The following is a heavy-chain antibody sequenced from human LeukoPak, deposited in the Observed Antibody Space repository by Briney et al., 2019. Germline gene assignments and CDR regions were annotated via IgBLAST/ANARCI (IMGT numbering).Heavy chain of an antibody. D-gene: IGHD3-22*01. V-gene: IGHV4-4*02. J-gene: IGHJ4*02. CDR2: IYHSGST. CDR3: ARVYYYDSSGYHLDY. Sequence: PSGTLSLTCAVSGGSISSSNWWSWVRQPPGKGLEWIGEIYHSGSTNYNPSLKSRVTISVDKSKNQFSLKLSSVTAADTAVYYCARVYYYDSSGYHLDYWGQGTLVTVSS. CDR1: GGSISSSNW.